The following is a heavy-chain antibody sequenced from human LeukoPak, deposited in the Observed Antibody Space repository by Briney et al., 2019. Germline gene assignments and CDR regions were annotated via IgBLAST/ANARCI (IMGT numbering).Heavy chain of an antibody. CDR3: ARVPYVSGTYYFDY. V-gene: IGHV4-30-4*01. CDR1: GGSINSGDSY. CDR2: ISYSGTP. D-gene: IGHD3-10*01. Sequence: PSQTLSLTRTVSGGSINSGDSYWRWIRQPPGRSLEWIGYISYSGTPYYNPSLRGRVAISGDTSKNQFSLRLGSVTAADTAVYYCARVPYVSGTYYFDYWGQGILVTVSS. J-gene: IGHJ4*02.